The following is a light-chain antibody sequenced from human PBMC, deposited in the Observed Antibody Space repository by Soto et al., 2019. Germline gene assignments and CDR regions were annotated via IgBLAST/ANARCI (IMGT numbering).Light chain of an antibody. V-gene: IGKV3-11*01. CDR1: QSVSSY. J-gene: IGKJ5*01. CDR2: DVS. Sequence: IVLTQSAATLSLSPGERATLFCRASQSVSSYLAWYQQKHGQAPRLLIYDVSNRATGIPARFSGSGSGTDFNLTISSLEPEDFAVYYCQHRYNWLIAFGQGTRLEIK. CDR3: QHRYNWLIA.